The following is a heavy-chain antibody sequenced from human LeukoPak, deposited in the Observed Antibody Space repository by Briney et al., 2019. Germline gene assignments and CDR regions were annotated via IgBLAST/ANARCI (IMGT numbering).Heavy chain of an antibody. Sequence: GGSLRLSCAASGFTFSSYAMHWVRRAPGKGLEWVAVISYDGSNKYYADSVKGRFTISRDNSKNTLYLQMNSLRAEDTAVYYCARTITVTTSAVDYWGQGTLVTVSS. CDR2: ISYDGSNK. J-gene: IGHJ4*02. D-gene: IGHD4-11*01. CDR1: GFTFSSYA. V-gene: IGHV3-30-3*01. CDR3: ARTITVTTSAVDY.